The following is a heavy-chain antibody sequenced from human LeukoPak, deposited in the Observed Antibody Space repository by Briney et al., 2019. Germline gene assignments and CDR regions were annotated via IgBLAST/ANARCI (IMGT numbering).Heavy chain of an antibody. CDR1: GYTFTGYY. CDR2: INPNSGGT. Sequence: ASVKVSCKASGYTFTGYYMHWVRQAPGQGLEWMGWINPNSGGTNYAQKLQGRVTMTTDTSTSTAYMELRSLRSDDTAVYYCARPLPSSVVNWNDALDYWGQGTLVTVSS. J-gene: IGHJ4*02. V-gene: IGHV1-2*02. D-gene: IGHD1-1*01. CDR3: ARPLPSSVVNWNDALDY.